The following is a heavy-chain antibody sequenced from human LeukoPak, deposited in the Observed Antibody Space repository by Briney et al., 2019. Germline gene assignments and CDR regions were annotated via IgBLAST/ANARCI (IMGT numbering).Heavy chain of an antibody. CDR1: GGSISSYY. Sequence: SETLSLTCTVSGGSISSYYWSWIRQPPGKGLEWIGYIYYSGSTNYNPSLKSRVTISVDTSKNQFSLKLSSVTAADTAVYYCARAPVVVAATDAGYNWFDPWGQGTLVTVSS. J-gene: IGHJ5*02. D-gene: IGHD2-15*01. CDR3: ARAPVVVAATDAGYNWFDP. V-gene: IGHV4-59*08. CDR2: IYYSGST.